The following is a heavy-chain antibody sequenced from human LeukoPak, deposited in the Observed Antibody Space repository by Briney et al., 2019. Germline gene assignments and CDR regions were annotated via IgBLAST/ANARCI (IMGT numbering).Heavy chain of an antibody. CDR2: IYSGGST. CDR3: ARGPAGYN. CDR1: GFTVSSNH. V-gene: IGHV3-53*01. Sequence: PGGSLRLSCAASGFTVSSNHMSWVRQAPGKGLKWVSVIYSGGSTDYADSVKGRFTISRDNSKNTLYLQMNSLRAVDTAVYHCARGPAGYNWGQGTLVTVSS. J-gene: IGHJ4*02. D-gene: IGHD1-1*01.